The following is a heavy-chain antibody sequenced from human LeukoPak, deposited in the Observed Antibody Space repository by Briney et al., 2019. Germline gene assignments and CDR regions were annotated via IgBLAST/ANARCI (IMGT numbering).Heavy chain of an antibody. J-gene: IGHJ4*02. CDR3: ARGPYYHYYFDY. V-gene: IGHV4-34*01. Sequence: SETLSLTCAVYGGSFSGYYWSWIRQPPGKRLEWIGEINHSGSTNYKPSLKSRVTISVDTSKNQFSLKLSSVTAADTAVYYCARGPYYHYYFDYWGQGTLVTVSS. CDR1: GGSFSGYY. D-gene: IGHD2-21*01. CDR2: INHSGST.